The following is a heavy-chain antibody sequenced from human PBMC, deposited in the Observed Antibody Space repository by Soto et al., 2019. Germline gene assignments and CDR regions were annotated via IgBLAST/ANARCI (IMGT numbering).Heavy chain of an antibody. Sequence: PGGSLRLSCSASGFTFSSYAMHWVRQAPGKGLEYVSTISSNGGSTHYADSVKGRFTMSRDNSKNALYLQMSRLRAEDTAVYYCVKDKWEVATVYDYWGQGTLVTVSS. J-gene: IGHJ4*02. CDR2: ISSNGGST. D-gene: IGHD5-12*01. V-gene: IGHV3-64D*06. CDR3: VKDKWEVATVYDY. CDR1: GFTFSSYA.